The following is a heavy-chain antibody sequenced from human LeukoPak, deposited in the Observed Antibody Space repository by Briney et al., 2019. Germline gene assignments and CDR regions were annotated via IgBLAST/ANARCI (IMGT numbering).Heavy chain of an antibody. CDR2: ISWNSGSI. V-gene: IGHV3-9*01. CDR3: AKVGSQGDYGMDV. Sequence: PGRSLRLSCAASGFTFDDYAMHWVRHAPGKGLECLSGISWNSGSIGYADSVKGRFTISRDNAKNSLYLQMNSLRAEDTALYYCAKVGSQGDYGMDVWGQGTTVTVSS. D-gene: IGHD3-16*01. CDR1: GFTFDDYA. J-gene: IGHJ6*02.